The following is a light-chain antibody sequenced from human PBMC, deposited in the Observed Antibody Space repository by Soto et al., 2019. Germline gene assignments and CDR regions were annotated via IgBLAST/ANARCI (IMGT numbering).Light chain of an antibody. CDR1: TGAVTSDHW. V-gene: IGLV7-46*01. CDR3: LLSYSGAWV. CDR2: DIS. J-gene: IGLJ3*02. Sequence: QTVVTQEPSLTVSPGGTVTLTCGSSTGAVTSDHWPYWFQQKPGQAPRTLIYDISSKHSWTPARFSGSLLGGKAALALSGAQPEDEADYYCLLSYSGAWVFGGGTQLTVL.